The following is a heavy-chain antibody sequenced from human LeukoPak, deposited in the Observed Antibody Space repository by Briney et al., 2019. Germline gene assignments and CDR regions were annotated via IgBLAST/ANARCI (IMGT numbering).Heavy chain of an antibody. CDR3: ARTIGYSYGFQSVLDY. V-gene: IGHV1-46*01. CDR2: INPSGGST. CDR1: GYTFTSYY. J-gene: IGHJ4*02. D-gene: IGHD5-18*01. Sequence: ASVKVSRKGSGYTFTSYYMHGVRQAPGQGVEWMGMINPSGGSTSYAQKFQGRVTMTRATSTSTVYMELSSLRSEDTAVYYCARTIGYSYGFQSVLDYWGQGTLVTVSS.